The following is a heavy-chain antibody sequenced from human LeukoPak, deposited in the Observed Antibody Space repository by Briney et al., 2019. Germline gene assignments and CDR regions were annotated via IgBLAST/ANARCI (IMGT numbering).Heavy chain of an antibody. V-gene: IGHV4-4*07. Sequence: SETLSLTCTVSGASISSYYWTWIRQPAGKGPEWIGRIHTSGSTNYNPSLKSRVNMSVDTSKNQFSLKLNSVTAADTAVYYCARGSGWELLPGGAFDIWGQGTMVTVSS. CDR2: IHTSGST. CDR1: GASISSYY. D-gene: IGHD1-26*01. CDR3: ARGSGWELLPGGAFDI. J-gene: IGHJ3*02.